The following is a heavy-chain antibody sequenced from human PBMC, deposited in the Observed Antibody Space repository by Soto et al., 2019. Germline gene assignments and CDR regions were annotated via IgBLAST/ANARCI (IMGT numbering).Heavy chain of an antibody. V-gene: IGHV1-18*04. J-gene: IGHJ3*01. D-gene: IGHD4-17*01. CDR2: ITDYNGYT. Sequence: QVQLVQSGPEVKKSGASVKISCKASGYTFINYGISWVRQAPGQGHEWMGWITDYNGYTKYARKFQDRVTMTTDTSTTTAYMELRSLRSDDTAVYFCARDDFGDLWRTFDLWGQGTKVTVSS. CDR1: GYTFINYG. CDR3: ARDDFGDLWRTFDL.